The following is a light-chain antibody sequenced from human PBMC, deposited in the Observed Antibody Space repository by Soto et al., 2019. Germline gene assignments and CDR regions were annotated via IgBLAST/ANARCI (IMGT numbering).Light chain of an antibody. J-gene: IGKJ5*01. CDR1: QSISSY. V-gene: IGKV1-39*01. Sequence: EIQMTQSPSSPSASVGDRVTITCRASQSISSYLDWYQQKPGKGPKLLIYAASSLQSGVPSRFCCSGSGTDFTLTISSLQPEDFATYYCQQSYSTPRITFGQGTRLEI. CDR3: QQSYSTPRIT. CDR2: AAS.